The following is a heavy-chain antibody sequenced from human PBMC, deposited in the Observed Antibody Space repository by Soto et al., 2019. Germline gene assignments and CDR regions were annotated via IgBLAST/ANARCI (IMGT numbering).Heavy chain of an antibody. CDR2: INPNSGGT. CDR1: RWTFTSYY. J-gene: IGHJ6*02. D-gene: IGHD6-13*01. V-gene: IGHV1-2*02. CDR3: ARDKVSPPYSASDYYYGMDV. Sequence: ASVQVSCKASRWTFTSYYMHWVRQAPGHGREWMGWINPNSGGTNYSQKFQGRVTMTRDTSISTAYMELSRLRSDDTAVYYCARDKVSPPYSASDYYYGMDVWGQGTTVTVSS.